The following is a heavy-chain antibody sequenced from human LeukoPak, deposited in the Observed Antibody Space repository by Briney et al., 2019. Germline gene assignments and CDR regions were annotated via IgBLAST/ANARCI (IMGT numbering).Heavy chain of an antibody. V-gene: IGHV1-18*01. CDR1: GYIFKNYA. CDR3: ARDPSNTSGWYIYFDY. J-gene: IGHJ4*02. CDR2: ISTYNGDT. D-gene: IGHD6-19*01. Sequence: GASVVVSCKASGYIFKNYAISWVRQAPGQGLEWMGWISTYNGDTNYAQKFQGRVTITKDTSASTAYMELGSLRSDDTAVYYCARDPSNTSGWYIYFDYWGQGALVTVSS.